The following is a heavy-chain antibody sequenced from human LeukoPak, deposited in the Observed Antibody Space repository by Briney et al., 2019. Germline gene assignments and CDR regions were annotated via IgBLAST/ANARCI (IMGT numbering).Heavy chain of an antibody. V-gene: IGHV3-23*01. Sequence: GGSLRLSCAAYGFTFSNHGMDWVRQAPGKGLEWVSGISPSGDTTYYADSVKGRFTISRDNAKNTLYLQMNSLRAEDTAVYYCARAGITIFPRGGYYYYYYMDVWGKGTTVTVSS. CDR3: ARAGITIFPRGGYYYYYYMDV. J-gene: IGHJ6*03. CDR1: GFTFSNHG. D-gene: IGHD3-3*01. CDR2: ISPSGDTT.